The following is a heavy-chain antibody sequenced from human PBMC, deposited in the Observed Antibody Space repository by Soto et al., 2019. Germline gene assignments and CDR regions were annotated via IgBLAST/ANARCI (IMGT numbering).Heavy chain of an antibody. CDR3: ARVKTDYSNPRGPFFFYGMDV. J-gene: IGHJ6*02. CDR2: ISYDGGHK. Sequence: QVQLVESGGGVVHPERSLRLSCSASEFTFSSYAMHWVRQAPGKGLDWVAGISYDGGHKFYGDSVRGRFTISRDSSKTTVFLQMNSLRPEDTAAYYCARVKTDYSNPRGPFFFYGMDVWGQGTTVTVSS. D-gene: IGHD4-4*01. CDR1: EFTFSSYA. V-gene: IGHV3-30-3*01.